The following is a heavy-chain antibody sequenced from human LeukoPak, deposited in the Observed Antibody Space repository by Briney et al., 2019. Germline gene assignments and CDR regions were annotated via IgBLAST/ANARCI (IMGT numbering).Heavy chain of an antibody. D-gene: IGHD3-3*01. CDR1: GYTFTGYY. J-gene: IGHJ6*03. CDR3: ASDWSGVNYYYMDV. CDR2: INPNSGGT. V-gene: IGHV1-2*02. Sequence: AASVKVSCKASGYTFTGYYMHWVRQAPGQGLEWMGWINPNSGGTNYAQKFQGRVTMTRDTSISTAYMELSRLRSDDTAVYYCASDWSGVNYYYMDVWGKGTTVTVSS.